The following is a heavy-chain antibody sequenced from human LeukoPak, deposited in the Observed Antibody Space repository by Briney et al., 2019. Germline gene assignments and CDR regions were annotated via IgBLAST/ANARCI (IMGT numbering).Heavy chain of an antibody. J-gene: IGHJ4*02. Sequence: GGSLTLLCTPCGFTVSNNYMYWVRHAPGKGLEWVSLIYSGGGTYYAGSVKGRFTISRDNSKKTLYLQMNSLRPEDTAVYYCARNNYGGESGDYWGQGTLVTVSS. CDR2: IYSGGGT. V-gene: IGHV3-53*01. D-gene: IGHD4-23*01. CDR1: GFTVSNNY. CDR3: ARNNYGGESGDY.